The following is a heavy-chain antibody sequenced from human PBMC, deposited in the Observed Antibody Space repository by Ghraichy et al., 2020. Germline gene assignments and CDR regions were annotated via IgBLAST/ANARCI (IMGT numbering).Heavy chain of an antibody. Sequence: GESLNISCAASGFTFSSYAMSWVRQAPGKGLEWVSAISGSGGSTYYADSVKGRFTISRDNSKNTLYLQMNSLRAEDTAVYYCAKANWGTATPFDYWGQGTLVTVSS. D-gene: IGHD7-27*01. CDR3: AKANWGTATPFDY. J-gene: IGHJ4*02. V-gene: IGHV3-23*01. CDR2: ISGSGGST. CDR1: GFTFSSYA.